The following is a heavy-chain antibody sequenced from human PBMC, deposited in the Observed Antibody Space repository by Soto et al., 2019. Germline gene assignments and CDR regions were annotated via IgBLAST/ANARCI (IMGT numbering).Heavy chain of an antibody. V-gene: IGHV5-51*01. CDR3: ARPNGPRHYYYGMDV. CDR2: IYPGDSDT. D-gene: IGHD1-1*01. Sequence: GESLKISCKGSGYSFTTYWIGWVRQMPGKGLEWMGIIYPGDSDTRYSPSFQGQVTISADKSISTAYLQWSSLQASDTAMYYCARPNGPRHYYYGMDVWGQGTTVTVSS. CDR1: GYSFTTYW. J-gene: IGHJ6*02.